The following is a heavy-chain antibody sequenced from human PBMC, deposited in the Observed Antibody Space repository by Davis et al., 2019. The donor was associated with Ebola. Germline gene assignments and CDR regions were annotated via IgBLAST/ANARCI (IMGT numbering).Heavy chain of an antibody. CDR1: GFTFDQYA. CDR2: ISGDGDYT. D-gene: IGHD5-12*01. Sequence: GGSLRLSCAASGFTFDQYAMHWVRQRPGKGLEWVALISGDGDYTYYADSVKGRFTISRDNAKNSLYLQMNSLRAEDTAVYYCARERVVATIDGIYYYGMDVWGQGTTVTVSS. CDR3: ARERVVATIDGIYYYGMDV. V-gene: IGHV3-43*02. J-gene: IGHJ6*02.